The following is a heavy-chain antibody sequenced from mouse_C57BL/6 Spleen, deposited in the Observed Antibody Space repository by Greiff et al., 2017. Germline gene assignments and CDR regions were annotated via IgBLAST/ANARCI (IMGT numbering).Heavy chain of an antibody. D-gene: IGHD1-1*01. CDR2: IYPRSGNT. CDR1: GYTFTSYG. CDR3: ARCYYGSIYAMDY. Sequence: VQLQESGAELARPGASVKLSCKASGYTFTSYGISWVKQRTGQGLEWIGEIYPRSGNTYYNEKFKGKATLTADKSSSTAYMELRSLTSEDSAVYFCARCYYGSIYAMDYWGQGTSVTVSS. J-gene: IGHJ4*01. V-gene: IGHV1-81*01.